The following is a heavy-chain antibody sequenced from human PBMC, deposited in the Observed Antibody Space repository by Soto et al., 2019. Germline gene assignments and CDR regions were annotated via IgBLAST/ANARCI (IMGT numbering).Heavy chain of an antibody. CDR2: IYYSGST. D-gene: IGHD7-27*01. CDR3: ARAAANCESYYYYYMDF. CDR1: GGSISSGGYY. J-gene: IGHJ6*03. Sequence: QVQLQESGPGLVKPSQTLSLTCTVSGGSISSGGYYWSWIRQHPGKGLEWIGYIYYSGSTYYNPSLKSRVTISVDTSKKQFSLTMSSVTAAATAVYYCARAAANCESYYYYYMDFCGNGTTVTVSS. V-gene: IGHV4-31*03.